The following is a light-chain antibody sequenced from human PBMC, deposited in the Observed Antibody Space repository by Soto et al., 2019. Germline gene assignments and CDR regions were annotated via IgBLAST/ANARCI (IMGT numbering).Light chain of an antibody. CDR1: QSVSNY. CDR2: GAS. Sequence: EIVLSQSPGTLSLSPGERVTLSCRASQSVSNYLVWYQHKPGQAPRLLISGASDRATGIPARFSGSGSGTDFTLTISSLEPEDSAVYYCQQRNVWPPVTFGQGTRLAVK. V-gene: IGKV3-11*01. CDR3: QQRNVWPPVT. J-gene: IGKJ5*01.